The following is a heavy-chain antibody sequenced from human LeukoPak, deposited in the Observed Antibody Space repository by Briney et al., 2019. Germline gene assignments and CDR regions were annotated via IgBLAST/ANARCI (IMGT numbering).Heavy chain of an antibody. CDR3: ARGRAGLAAAGTYDY. CDR1: GYTFTSSD. J-gene: IGHJ4*02. D-gene: IGHD6-13*01. V-gene: IGHV1-8*01. CDR2: INSNSGRT. Sequence: ASVRLSCMASGYTFTSSDLNWVRQAAGQGPEWMGWINSNSGRTGYAQKFQGRVTMTAKTSISTAYMELSSLTFDDTAVYYCARGRAGLAAAGTYDYWGQGTLITVSS.